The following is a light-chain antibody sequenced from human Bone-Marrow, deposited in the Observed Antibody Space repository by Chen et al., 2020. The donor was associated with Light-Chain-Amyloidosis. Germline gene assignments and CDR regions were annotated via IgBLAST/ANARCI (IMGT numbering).Light chain of an antibody. CDR1: SSDVGGYNY. Sequence: QSALTQPPSASGSPGQSVTISCTGTSSDVGGYNYVSWYQQHPGKAPQLMIYEVSKRPSGVPERFSDSKSRNTASLPVSGLQAGDEADYYCSSYAGRNNLVFGGGTRLTVL. CDR3: SSYAGRNNLV. V-gene: IGLV2-8*01. J-gene: IGLJ2*01. CDR2: EVS.